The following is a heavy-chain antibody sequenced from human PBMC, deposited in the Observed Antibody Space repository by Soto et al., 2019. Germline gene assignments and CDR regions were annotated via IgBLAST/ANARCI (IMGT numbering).Heavy chain of an antibody. CDR3: ARMSSGYSLDAFDI. CDR2: IDWDDDK. J-gene: IGHJ3*02. V-gene: IGHV2-70*01. CDR1: GFSLSTSGMC. Sequence: SGPTLVNPTQTLTLTCTFSGFSLSTSGMCVSGIRQPPGKALEWLALIDWDDDKYYSTSLKTRLTISKDTSKNQVVLTMTNMEPVDTATYYCARMSSGYSLDAFDIWGQGTPVTVSS. D-gene: IGHD3-22*01.